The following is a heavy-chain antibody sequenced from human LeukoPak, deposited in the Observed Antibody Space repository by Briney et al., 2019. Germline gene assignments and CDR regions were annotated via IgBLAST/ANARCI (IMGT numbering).Heavy chain of an antibody. D-gene: IGHD3-22*01. CDR1: GFTFSSYA. V-gene: IGHV3-30-3*01. CDR2: ISYDGSNK. Sequence: GGSLRLSCAASGFTFSSYAMHWVRQAPGKGLEWVAVISYDGSNKYYADSVKGRFTISRDNSKSTLYLQMNSLRAEDTAVYYCARGADSSGYYRLSYFDYWGQGTLVTVSS. J-gene: IGHJ4*02. CDR3: ARGADSSGYYRLSYFDY.